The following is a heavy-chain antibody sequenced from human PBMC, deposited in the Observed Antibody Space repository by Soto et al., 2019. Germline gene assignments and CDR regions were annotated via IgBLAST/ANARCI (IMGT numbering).Heavy chain of an antibody. CDR3: AKDRRAGGNYGFYSDF. D-gene: IGHD1-7*01. Sequence: EVQLLESGGGLVQPGGSLRLSCAASGFTFSSYGMTWVRQAPGKGLEWVSFSSATGAGTYYADSVKGRFTISRDTSKNTLYLQMTSLRADHTAVYYCAKDRRAGGNYGFYSDFWGQGALVIVSS. V-gene: IGHV3-23*01. CDR1: GFTFSSYG. J-gene: IGHJ4*02. CDR2: SSATGAGT.